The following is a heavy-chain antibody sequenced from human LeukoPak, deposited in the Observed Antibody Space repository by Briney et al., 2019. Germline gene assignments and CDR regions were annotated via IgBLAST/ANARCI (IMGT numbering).Heavy chain of an antibody. D-gene: IGHD6-19*01. CDR2: INSDGSST. V-gene: IGHV3-74*01. Sequence: PWGSLRLSCAASGFTFSSYWLHWVRQAPGKGLVWVSRINSDGSSTSYADSVKGRFTISRDNAKNTLYLQMNSLRAEDTAVYYCARLLPVAGTDCWGQGTLVTVSA. J-gene: IGHJ4*02. CDR3: ARLLPVAGTDC. CDR1: GFTFSSYW.